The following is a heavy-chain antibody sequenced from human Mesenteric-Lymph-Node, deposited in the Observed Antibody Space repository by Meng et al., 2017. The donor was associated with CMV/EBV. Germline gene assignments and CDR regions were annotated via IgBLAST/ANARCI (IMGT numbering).Heavy chain of an antibody. CDR2: INHSGST. CDR1: GGSFSGYY. Sequence: QVQLLQWGAGLLKPSGTLSFTCAVYGGSFSGYYWNWIRQSPEKGLEWIGEINHSGSTTYNPSFTSRIIISVDTSTNQISLNMSSVTAADTAVYYCARGSSYDILTGYFDYWGQGALVTVSS. V-gene: IGHV4-34*01. CDR3: ARGSSYDILTGYFDY. D-gene: IGHD3-9*01. J-gene: IGHJ4*02.